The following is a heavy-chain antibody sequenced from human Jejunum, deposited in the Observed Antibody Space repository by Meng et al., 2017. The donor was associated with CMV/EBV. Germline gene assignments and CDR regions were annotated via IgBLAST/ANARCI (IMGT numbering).Heavy chain of an antibody. CDR2: IYSSTSFT. CDR3: VKGIATTSGGVFEY. J-gene: IGHJ4*02. Sequence: ASGFTFSKAARRWVRQAPGKGRDWVSTIYSSTSFTGHAELVKGRFTISRDESKNTVYLQMNSLRAEDTAVYYCVKGIATTSGGVFEYWGQGTLVTVSS. CDR1: GFTFSKAA. V-gene: IGHV3-23*03. D-gene: IGHD3-10*01.